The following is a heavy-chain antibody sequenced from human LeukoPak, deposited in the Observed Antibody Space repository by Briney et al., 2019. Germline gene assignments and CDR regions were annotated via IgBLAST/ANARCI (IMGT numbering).Heavy chain of an antibody. Sequence: SETLSLTCAVYGGSFSGYYWSWIRQPPGKGLEWIGEINHSGSTNYNPSPKSRVTTSVDTSKNQFSLKLSSVTAADTAVYYCARGPPPNSIAEGDNWGQGTLVTVSS. CDR3: ARGPPPNSIAEGDN. J-gene: IGHJ4*02. CDR1: GGSFSGYY. V-gene: IGHV4-34*01. CDR2: INHSGST. D-gene: IGHD6-6*01.